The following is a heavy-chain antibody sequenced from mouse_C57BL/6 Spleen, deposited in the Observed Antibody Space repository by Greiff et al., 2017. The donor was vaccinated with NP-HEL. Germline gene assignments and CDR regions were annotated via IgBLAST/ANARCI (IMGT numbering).Heavy chain of an antibody. CDR2: IHPNSGST. CDR3: ARGDYSKGGFAY. J-gene: IGHJ3*01. D-gene: IGHD2-5*01. CDR1: GYTFTSYW. Sequence: QVQLQQPGAELVKPGASVKLSCKASGYTFTSYWMHWVKQRPGQGLEWIGMIHPNSGSTNYNEKFKSKATLTVDKSSSTAYMQLSSLTSEDSAVYYCARGDYSKGGFAYWGQGTLVTVSA. V-gene: IGHV1-64*01.